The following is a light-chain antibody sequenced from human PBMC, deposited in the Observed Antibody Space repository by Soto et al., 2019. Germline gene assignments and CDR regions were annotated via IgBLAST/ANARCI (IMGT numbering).Light chain of an antibody. V-gene: IGLV2-8*01. Sequence: QSALTQPPSASGSPGQSVTISCTGTSSDVGGYNYVSWYQQHPGKAPKLMIYGVSKRPSGVPDRFSGSKSGNTASLTVSGLQAEDEADYHCSSYTTSSTLVFGGGTKLTVL. CDR3: SSYTTSSTLV. CDR1: SSDVGGYNY. J-gene: IGLJ2*01. CDR2: GVS.